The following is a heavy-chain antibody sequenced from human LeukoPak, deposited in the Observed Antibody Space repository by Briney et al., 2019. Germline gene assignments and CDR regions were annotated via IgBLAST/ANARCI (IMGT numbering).Heavy chain of an antibody. V-gene: IGHV4-31*03. Sequence: SETLSLTCTVSGGSISSGGYSWSWIRQHPGKGLEWIGYIYYSGSTYYNPSLKSRVTISVDTSKNQFSLKLSSVTAADTAVYYCARGRMSFYGMDVWGQGATVTVSS. D-gene: IGHD1-14*01. J-gene: IGHJ6*02. CDR1: GGSISSGGYS. CDR2: IYYSGST. CDR3: ARGRMSFYGMDV.